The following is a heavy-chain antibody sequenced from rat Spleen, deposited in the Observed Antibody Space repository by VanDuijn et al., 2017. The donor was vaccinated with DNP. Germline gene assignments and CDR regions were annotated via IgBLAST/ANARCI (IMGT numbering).Heavy chain of an antibody. V-gene: IGHV2-6*01. D-gene: IGHD1-12*02. CDR2: MSNGGNT. Sequence: QVQLKESGPGLVQPSQTLSLTCTVSGFSLTDYSVAWLRQPPGRGLEWVAAMSNGGNTYYNSALESRLSISRDTSKSQVFLKMNSLQTEDTAMYFCVRSDYNDDSHYYGYFDHWGQGVLVTVSS. CDR3: VRSDYNDDSHYYGYFDH. J-gene: IGHJ2*01. CDR1: GFSLTDYS.